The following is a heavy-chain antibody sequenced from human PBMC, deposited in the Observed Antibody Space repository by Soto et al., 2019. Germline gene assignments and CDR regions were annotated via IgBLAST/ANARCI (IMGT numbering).Heavy chain of an antibody. D-gene: IGHD6-6*01. CDR2: IYYNGRT. J-gene: IGHJ4*02. Sequence: PSETLSLTCTVSGVSINSDDYYWTWIRQPPGKGLEWIGYIYYNGRTSYNPSLQSRVTISIDTSNNHSSLKLNSVSAADSAVYYCARDRSNSPDYFDYWGQGTLVTVSS. V-gene: IGHV4-30-4*01. CDR3: ARDRSNSPDYFDY. CDR1: GVSINSDDYY.